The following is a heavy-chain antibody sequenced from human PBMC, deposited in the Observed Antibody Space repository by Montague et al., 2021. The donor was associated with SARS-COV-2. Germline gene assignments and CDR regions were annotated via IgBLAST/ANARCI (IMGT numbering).Heavy chain of an antibody. CDR3: ARLRDGVVPSPILGVGPYYSYYYMDV. V-gene: IGHV4-34*01. CDR1: GTSFSGYY. Sequence: SETLSLTRAVHGTSFSGYYWNWIRQPPGKGLEWIGEINHGGSTKYSPSLKSRLTISADTSKYQFSLKLTSVAAADTAVYYCARLRDGVVPSPILGVGPYYSYYYMDVWGRGTTVTVSS. CDR2: INHGGST. J-gene: IGHJ6*03. D-gene: IGHD3-10*01.